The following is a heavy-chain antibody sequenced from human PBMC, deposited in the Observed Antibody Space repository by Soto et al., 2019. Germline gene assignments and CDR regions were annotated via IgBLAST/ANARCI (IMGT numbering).Heavy chain of an antibody. J-gene: IGHJ5*02. CDR1: GGTFSSYA. V-gene: IGHV1-69*01. Sequence: QVQLVQSGAEVKKPGSSVKVSCKASGGTFSSYAISWVRQAPGQGLEWMGGIIPIFGTANYAQKFQGRVTITADESTSTAYMELSSLRSEDMAVYYCARDPGYCSGGSCSSANWFDPWGQGTLVTVSS. CDR3: ARDPGYCSGGSCSSANWFDP. CDR2: IIPIFGTA. D-gene: IGHD2-15*01.